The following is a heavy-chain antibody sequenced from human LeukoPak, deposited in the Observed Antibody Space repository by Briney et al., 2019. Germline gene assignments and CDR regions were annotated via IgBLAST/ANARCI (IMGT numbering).Heavy chain of an antibody. V-gene: IGHV1-18*01. CDR3: ARVGDSSGYYYSFDFQH. J-gene: IGHJ1*01. CDR2: ISAYNGNT. D-gene: IGHD3-22*01. CDR1: GYTFTSYG. Sequence: ASVKVSCKASGYTFTSYGIRWVRQAPGQGLEWMEWISAYNGNTNYAQKLQGRVTMTTDTSTSTAYMELRSLRSDDTAVYYCARVGDSSGYYYSFDFQHWGQGTLVTVSS.